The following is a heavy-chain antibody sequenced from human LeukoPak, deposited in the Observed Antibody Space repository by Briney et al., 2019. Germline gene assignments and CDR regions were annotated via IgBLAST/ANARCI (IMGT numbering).Heavy chain of an antibody. V-gene: IGHV3-43D*03. J-gene: IGHJ4*02. CDR1: GFTFDDYA. D-gene: IGHD3-22*01. CDR3: ATAPYDSIGIFDY. Sequence: GGSLRLSCAASGFTFDDYAMHWVRQVPGKGLECVSLISWDGDSTYYSDSVKGRFTISRDNNKNSLYLQMNSLRTEDTALYYCATAPYDSIGIFDYWGQGTLVTVSS. CDR2: ISWDGDST.